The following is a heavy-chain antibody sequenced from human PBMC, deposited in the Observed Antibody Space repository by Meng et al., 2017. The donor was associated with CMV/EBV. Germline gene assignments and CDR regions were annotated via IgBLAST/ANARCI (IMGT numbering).Heavy chain of an antibody. D-gene: IGHD2-2*01. CDR2: ISAYNGNT. V-gene: IGHV1-18*01. Sequence: ASVKVSCKASGYTFTSYGISWVRQAPGQGLEWMGWISAYNGNTNYAQKLQGRVTMTTDTSSSTAYMELRSLRSDDTAVYYCARGPGVVVPAATDYWGQGTLVTVSS. J-gene: IGHJ4*02. CDR3: ARGPGVVVPAATDY. CDR1: GYTFTSYG.